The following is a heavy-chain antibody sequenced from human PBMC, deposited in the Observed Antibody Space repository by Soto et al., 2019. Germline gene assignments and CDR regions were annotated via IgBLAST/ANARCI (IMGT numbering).Heavy chain of an antibody. CDR1: GFTFNHYW. CDR3: LSGGSFGD. J-gene: IGHJ4*02. CDR2: ISQDGSDK. Sequence: EVQLVESGGGLVQPGGSLRLSCTVSGFTFNHYWMNWVRQAPGKGLEWLANISQDGSDKYYVDSVKGRFTISRDNAKTSLYLQMNSLRAEDTAVDYCLSGGSFGDWGQGTLVTFSS. V-gene: IGHV3-7*01. D-gene: IGHD6-19*01.